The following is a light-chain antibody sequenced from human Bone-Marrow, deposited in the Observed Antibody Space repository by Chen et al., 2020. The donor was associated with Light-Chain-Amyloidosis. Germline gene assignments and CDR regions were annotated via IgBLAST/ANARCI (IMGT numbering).Light chain of an antibody. CDR2: GSS. V-gene: IGKV3-20*01. J-gene: IGKJ4*01. CDR1: QTISSNY. CDR3: QQYGTSPLT. Sequence: EIVLTQSPGTLSLSPGEGANLSCRASQTISSNYLTWYQQKFGQAPRLLSYGSSSRATGIPDRFTGSGSGTDFTLTINRLEPEDFAMYYCQQYGTSPLTYGGGTKVEI.